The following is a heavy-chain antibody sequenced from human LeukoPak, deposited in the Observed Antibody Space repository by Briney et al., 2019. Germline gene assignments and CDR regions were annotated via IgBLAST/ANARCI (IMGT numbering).Heavy chain of an antibody. CDR2: LYYGGNT. J-gene: IGHJ5*02. Sequence: SETLSLTCTVSGDSINSRSYYWDWIRQHPGKGLEWIGNLYYGGNTHYNPSLKSRVTISADTSNNQFSLNLSSVTPEDTAVYYCARDPAAVGVDPNWFDPWGQGTLVTVSS. D-gene: IGHD6-13*01. V-gene: IGHV4-39*02. CDR3: ARDPAAVGVDPNWFDP. CDR1: GDSINSRSYY.